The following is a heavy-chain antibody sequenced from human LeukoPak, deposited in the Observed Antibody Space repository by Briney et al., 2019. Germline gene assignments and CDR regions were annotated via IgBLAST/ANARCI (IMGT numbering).Heavy chain of an antibody. CDR2: ISWNSGSI. Sequence: GGSLRLSCAASGFTFDDYAMHWFRQAPGKGLEWVSGISWNSGSIGYADSVKGRFTISRDNAKNSLYLQMNSLRAEDMALYYCAKEGRRLGGPPDAFDIWGQGTMVTVSS. V-gene: IGHV3-9*03. CDR3: AKEGRRLGGPPDAFDI. J-gene: IGHJ3*02. CDR1: GFTFDDYA. D-gene: IGHD3-16*01.